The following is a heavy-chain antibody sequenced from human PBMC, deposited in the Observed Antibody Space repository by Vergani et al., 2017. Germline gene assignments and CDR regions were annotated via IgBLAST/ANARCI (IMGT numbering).Heavy chain of an antibody. CDR1: GGSISSSNW. J-gene: IGHJ6*02. V-gene: IGHV4-4*02. Sequence: QVQLQESGPGLVKPSGTLSLTCAVSGGSISSSNWWSWVRQPPGKGLEWIGEIYHSGTTNYNPSLKSRVTISVDKSKNQFSLKLNSVTAADTAVYYCARIGAEYCSSTSCYAGGFRYYYYGMDVWGQGTTVTVSS. CDR3: ARIGAEYCSSTSCYAGGFRYYYYGMDV. D-gene: IGHD2-2*01. CDR2: IYHSGTT.